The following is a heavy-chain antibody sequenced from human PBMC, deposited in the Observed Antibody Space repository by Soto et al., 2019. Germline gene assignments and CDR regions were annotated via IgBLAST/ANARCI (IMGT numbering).Heavy chain of an antibody. Sequence: ASVNVSCKACDYTFTSYGISWVRQAPGQGLEWMGWISAYNGNTNYAQKLQGRVTMTTDTSTSTAYRELRSLRSDDTAVYYCARVLIAAAGRVIEPWGQGTLVTVSS. V-gene: IGHV1-18*01. CDR1: DYTFTSYG. D-gene: IGHD6-13*01. CDR3: ARVLIAAAGRVIEP. J-gene: IGHJ5*02. CDR2: ISAYNGNT.